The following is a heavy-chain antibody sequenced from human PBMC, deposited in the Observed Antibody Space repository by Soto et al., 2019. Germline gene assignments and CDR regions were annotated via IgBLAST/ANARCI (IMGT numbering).Heavy chain of an antibody. V-gene: IGHV4-34*01. CDR2: INHSGST. CDR1: GGSFSGYY. CDR3: ARVVEGRYFDY. J-gene: IGHJ4*02. Sequence: QVQLQQWGAGLLKPSETLSLTCAVYGGSFSGYYWSWIRQPPGKGLEWIGEINHSGSTNYNPSLKGRVTISVDTSKNQFSLTLSSVTAADTAVYYCARVVEGRYFDYWGQGTLVTVSS. D-gene: IGHD1-26*01.